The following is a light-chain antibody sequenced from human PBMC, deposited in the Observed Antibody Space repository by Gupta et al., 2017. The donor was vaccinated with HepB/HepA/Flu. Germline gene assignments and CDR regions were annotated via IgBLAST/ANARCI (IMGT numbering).Light chain of an antibody. J-gene: IGKJ5*01. Sequence: TVLTQSPGTLSLSPGERATLSCRASRSVSNNLAWYQQRPGQAPRLLIYYASNRATGIPVRFSGAKSGTDFTLTISTLEPEDFAVYYCQQQANFGQGTRLEIK. CDR2: YAS. CDR3: QQQAN. CDR1: RSVSNN. V-gene: IGKV3-11*01.